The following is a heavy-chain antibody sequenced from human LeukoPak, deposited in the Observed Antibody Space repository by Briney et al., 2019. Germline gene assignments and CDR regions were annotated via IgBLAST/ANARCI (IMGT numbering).Heavy chain of an antibody. CDR2: IYSGGST. V-gene: IGHV3-53*01. CDR3: ARDRYYVLDY. D-gene: IGHD3-10*02. J-gene: IGHJ4*02. Sequence: GGSLRLSCAASGFTVSSNYMSWVRQAPGKGLEWVSVIYSGGSTYYADSVKGRFTISRDNAKNTLYLQMNSLRAEDTAVYYCARDRYYVLDYWGQGILVTVSS. CDR1: GFTVSSNY.